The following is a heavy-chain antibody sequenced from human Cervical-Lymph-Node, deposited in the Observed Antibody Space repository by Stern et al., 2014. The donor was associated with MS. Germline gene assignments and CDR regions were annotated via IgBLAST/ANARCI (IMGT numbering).Heavy chain of an antibody. V-gene: IGHV3-23*04. D-gene: IGHD5/OR15-5a*01. J-gene: IGHJ5*02. CDR1: GFAFSNDA. CDR3: AKGLRNWFDA. CDR2: ISASGQNT. Sequence: EVQLVESGGGLVQPGGSLRLSCAASGFAFSNDALSWVRQAPGKGLEWVSGISASGQNTYYRDSVKGRFTLSRDNSKNTVILQMSRLRVDDTAVYYCAKGLRNWFDAWGQGTLVTVSS.